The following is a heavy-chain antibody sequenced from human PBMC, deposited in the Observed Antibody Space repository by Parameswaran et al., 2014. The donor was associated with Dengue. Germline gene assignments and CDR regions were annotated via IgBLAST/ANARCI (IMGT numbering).Heavy chain of an antibody. V-gene: IGHV3-48*02. D-gene: IGHD6-13*01. Sequence: KWIRQPPGKGLEWVSYISSSSSTIYYADSVKGRFTISRDNAKNSLYLQMNSLRDEDTAVYYCASRPDGAAAYWGQGTLVTVSS. CDR3: ASRPDGAAAY. CDR2: ISSSSSTI. J-gene: IGHJ4*02.